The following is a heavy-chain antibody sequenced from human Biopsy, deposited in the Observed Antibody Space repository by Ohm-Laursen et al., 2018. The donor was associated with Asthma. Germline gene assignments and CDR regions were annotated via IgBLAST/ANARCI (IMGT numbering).Heavy chain of an antibody. J-gene: IGHJ6*02. V-gene: IGHV1-18*01. CDR3: ARAVDYSHYYGIDV. D-gene: IGHD3-10*01. CDR1: GYTFNSAG. CDR2: ISVYNGNT. Sequence: VSVKVSCKTSGYTFNSAGITWVRQAPGQGLEWMGWISVYNGNTEVAQKLQDRVTMITDTSTSTAYMELRSLRSDDTAVYFCARAVDYSHYYGIDVWGQGTTVTVS.